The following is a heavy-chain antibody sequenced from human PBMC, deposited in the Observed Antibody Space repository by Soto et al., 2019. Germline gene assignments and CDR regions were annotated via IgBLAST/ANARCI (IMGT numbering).Heavy chain of an antibody. V-gene: IGHV4-59*01. D-gene: IGHD5-18*01. CDR3: ARERSPRGXHQRGYSYGRDYYYYMDX. Sequence: XETLSLTCXVSGGSISSYXXXXIXXXPGKXLEWIGXIYXSGSNNSNPSPNGRVTISVDTSKNQFSLKLSSVTAADTAVYYCARERSPRGXHQRGYSYGRDYYYYMDXWGKGTTVTVSS. CDR1: GGSISSYX. J-gene: IGHJ6*03. CDR2: IYXSGSN.